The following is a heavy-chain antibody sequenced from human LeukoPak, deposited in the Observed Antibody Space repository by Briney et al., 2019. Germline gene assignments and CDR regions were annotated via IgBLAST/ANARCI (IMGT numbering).Heavy chain of an antibody. CDR1: GGTFSSYA. CDR3: ATGNWNDPYYYYGMDV. D-gene: IGHD1-1*01. J-gene: IGHJ6*02. Sequence: SVNVSCKASGGTFSSYAISWVRQAPGQGLEWMGGIIPIFGTANYAQKFQGRVTITADESTSTAYMELSSLRSEDTAVYYCATGNWNDPYYYYGMDVWGQGTTVTVSS. CDR2: IIPIFGTA. V-gene: IGHV1-69*13.